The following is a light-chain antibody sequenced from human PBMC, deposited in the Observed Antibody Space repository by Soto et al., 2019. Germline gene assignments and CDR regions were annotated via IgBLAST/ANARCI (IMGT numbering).Light chain of an antibody. V-gene: IGKV1-33*01. J-gene: IGKJ4*01. CDR3: QQYDDLPLT. Sequence: DIQMTQSPSSLSASVGDRVTITCQASQDISNYLNWYQQKPGKAPQLLIYEASNLETGVPSRFSGSGSGTDFTFTISSLQPEDIATYYCQQYDDLPLTFGGGTKVES. CDR1: QDISNY. CDR2: EAS.